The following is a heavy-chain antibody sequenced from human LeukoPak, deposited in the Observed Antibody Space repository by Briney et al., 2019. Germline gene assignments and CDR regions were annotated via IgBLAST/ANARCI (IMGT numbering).Heavy chain of an antibody. CDR2: INPGGGNT. CDR1: GYTFINYY. D-gene: IGHD4-11*01. V-gene: IGHV1-46*01. J-gene: IGHJ6*03. Sequence: ASVKVSCKASGYTFINYYMHWVRQAPGQGLEWMGLINPGGGNTNYAQNFQGRVTMTRDTSTTTAYMELSSLRSEDTAVYYCARAPKCTVTICYYFMDVWGKGTTVTISS. CDR3: ARAPKCTVTICYYFMDV.